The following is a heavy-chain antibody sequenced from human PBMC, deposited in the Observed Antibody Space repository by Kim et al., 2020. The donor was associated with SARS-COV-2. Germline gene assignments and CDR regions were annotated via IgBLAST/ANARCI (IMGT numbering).Heavy chain of an antibody. CDR1: GFTFRSYE. CDR2: ISSGGNTM. Sequence: GGSLRLSCVASGFTFRSYEMDWVRQAPGNGLEWVSYISSGGNTMYYADSVKGRFTISRDNARNALYMQMNSLRAEDTAVYYCARDAGSGLPIDYWGQGTLVTVSS. CDR3: ARDAGSGLPIDY. D-gene: IGHD2-15*01. V-gene: IGHV3-48*03. J-gene: IGHJ4*02.